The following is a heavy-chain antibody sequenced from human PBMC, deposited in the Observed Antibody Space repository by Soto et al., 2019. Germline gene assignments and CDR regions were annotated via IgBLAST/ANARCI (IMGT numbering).Heavy chain of an antibody. CDR1: GGSISSTSYY. J-gene: IGHJ4*02. V-gene: IGHV4-39*01. Sequence: QLQLQESGPGLVKPSETLSLTCTVSGGSISSTSYYWGWIRQPPGKGLEWIGSIYYSGSTYYNPSLKSRVTISVDTSKNQFSLKLSSVTAADPAVYYCARTRRGVLWGEGTLVTVSS. CDR2: IYYSGST. D-gene: IGHD1-1*01. CDR3: ARTRRGVL.